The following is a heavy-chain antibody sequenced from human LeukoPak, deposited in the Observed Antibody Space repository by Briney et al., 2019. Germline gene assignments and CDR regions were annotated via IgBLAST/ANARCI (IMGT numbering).Heavy chain of an antibody. CDR1: GFTFTSYA. V-gene: IGHV3-23*01. J-gene: IGHJ4*02. D-gene: IGHD6-19*01. CDR3: AKDRRQWLGYFDY. CDR2: ISGNGGTT. Sequence: PGGSLRLSCAASGFTFTSYAMSWVRRAPGKGLEWVSGISGNGGTTYYADSVKGRFTISRDNSKNTLYMQMNSLRAEDTAVYYCAKDRRQWLGYFDYWGQGALVTVSS.